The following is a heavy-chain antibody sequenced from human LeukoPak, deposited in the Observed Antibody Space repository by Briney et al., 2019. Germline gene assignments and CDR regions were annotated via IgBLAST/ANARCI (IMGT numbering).Heavy chain of an antibody. J-gene: IGHJ6*03. CDR2: IYYSGST. CDR1: GGSISSGDYY. Sequence: SQTLSLTCTVSGGSISSGDYYWSWIRQPPGKGLEWIGYIYYSGSTYYNPSLKSRVTISVDTSKNQFSLKLSSVTAADTAVYYCASQAWNWGWKHYYYYYYMDVWGKGTTVTVSS. D-gene: IGHD7-27*01. V-gene: IGHV4-30-4*08. CDR3: ASQAWNWGWKHYYYYYYMDV.